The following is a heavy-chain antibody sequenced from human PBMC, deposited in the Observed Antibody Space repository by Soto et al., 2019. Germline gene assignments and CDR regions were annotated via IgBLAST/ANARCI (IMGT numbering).Heavy chain of an antibody. D-gene: IGHD1-1*01. CDR3: ASPGQNRDRPLAF. V-gene: IGHV4-59*01. J-gene: IGHJ4*02. Sequence: SETLSLTCTVSGGSISSYYWSWIRQPPGKGLEWIGYIYYSGSTNYNPSLKSRVTISVDTSKNQFSLKLSSVTAADTAVYYCASPGQNRDRPLAFWGQGTPVTVSS. CDR2: IYYSGST. CDR1: GGSISSYY.